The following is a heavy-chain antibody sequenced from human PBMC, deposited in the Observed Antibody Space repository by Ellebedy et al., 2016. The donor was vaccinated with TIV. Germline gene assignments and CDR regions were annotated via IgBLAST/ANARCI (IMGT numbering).Heavy chain of an antibody. D-gene: IGHD3-3*01. Sequence: PGGSLRLSCAASGFTFSSYSMNWVRQAPGKGLEWVSSISSSSSYIYYADSVKGRFTISRDNAKNSLYLQMNSLRAEDTAVYYCARGGYFGVVISWLGYWGQGTLVTVSS. CDR3: ARGGYFGVVISWLGY. V-gene: IGHV3-21*01. CDR2: ISSSSSYI. J-gene: IGHJ4*02. CDR1: GFTFSSYS.